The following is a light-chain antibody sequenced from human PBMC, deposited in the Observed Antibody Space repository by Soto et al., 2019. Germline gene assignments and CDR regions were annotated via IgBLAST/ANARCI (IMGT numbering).Light chain of an antibody. J-gene: IGKJ5*01. CDR3: QQYGSSGGIT. CDR1: QTVINNQ. CDR2: AAS. Sequence: DIVLTQSPGTLSFSPGERATLSCRASQTVINNQLAWYQQTPGQAPRLLIYAASSRATGIPDRFSGRGSGTDFTLTITRLEPEDSAMYYCQQYGSSGGITFGHGTRLEIK. V-gene: IGKV3-20*01.